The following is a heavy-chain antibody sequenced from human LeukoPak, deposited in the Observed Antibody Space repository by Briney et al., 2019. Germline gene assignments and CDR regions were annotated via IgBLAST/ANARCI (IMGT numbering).Heavy chain of an antibody. J-gene: IGHJ4*02. CDR1: GFTFSSYG. Sequence: PGGSLRLSCVASGFTFSSYGMHWVRQAPGRGLEWVAFIRYDGSNKYYVDSVKGRFTISRDNAKNTLYLQMNNLKAEDTAVYFCATGSGAYYDYWGQGTLVTVSS. CDR3: ATGSGAYYDY. D-gene: IGHD1-26*01. CDR2: IRYDGSNK. V-gene: IGHV3-30*02.